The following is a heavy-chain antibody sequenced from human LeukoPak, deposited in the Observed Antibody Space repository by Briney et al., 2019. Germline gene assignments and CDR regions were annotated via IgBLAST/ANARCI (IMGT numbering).Heavy chain of an antibody. CDR2: IGAYSGNT. V-gene: IGHV1-18*01. D-gene: IGHD6-25*01. J-gene: IGHJ6*03. Sequence: ASVKVSCKASGYTFTSYGISWVRQAPGQGLEWMGWIGAYSGNTNYAQKVQGRVTMTTDTSTSTAYMELRSLRPDDTAVYYCARDLGSYYYYYMDVWGKGTTVTVSS. CDR1: GYTFTSYG. CDR3: ARDLGSYYYYYMDV.